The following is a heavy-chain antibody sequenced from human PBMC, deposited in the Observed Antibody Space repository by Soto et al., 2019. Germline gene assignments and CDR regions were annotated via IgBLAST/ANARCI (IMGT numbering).Heavy chain of an antibody. V-gene: IGHV1-69*01. Sequence: SVKVSCKASGGTFSSYAISWVRQAPVQGLEWMGGIIPIFGTANYAQKFQGRVTITADESASTAYMELSSLRSEDTAVYYCARERSTYYYGSGSYFPPMDVWGQGTTVTVSS. CDR1: GGTFSSYA. D-gene: IGHD3-10*01. CDR2: IIPIFGTA. J-gene: IGHJ6*02. CDR3: ARERSTYYYGSGSYFPPMDV.